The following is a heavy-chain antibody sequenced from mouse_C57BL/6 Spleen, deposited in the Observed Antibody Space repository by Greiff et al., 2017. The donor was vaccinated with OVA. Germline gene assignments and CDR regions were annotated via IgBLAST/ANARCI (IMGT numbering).Heavy chain of an antibody. J-gene: IGHJ2*01. V-gene: IGHV5-17*01. CDR3: AREGNSNYPYYFDY. Sequence: EVKLVESGGGLVKPGGSLKLSCAASGFTFSDYGMHWVRQAPEKGLEWVAYISSGSSTIYYADTVKGRFTISRDNAKNTLFLQMTSLRSEDTAMYYCAREGNSNYPYYFDYWGQGTTLTVSS. CDR2: ISSGSSTI. D-gene: IGHD2-5*01. CDR1: GFTFSDYG.